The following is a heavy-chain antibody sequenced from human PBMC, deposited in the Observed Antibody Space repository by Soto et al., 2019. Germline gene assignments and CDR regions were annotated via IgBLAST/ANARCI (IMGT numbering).Heavy chain of an antibody. D-gene: IGHD2-2*01. CDR2: IHYSGST. Sequence: QLQLQESGPGLVKPSETLSLTCTVSGGSISSSDYYWGWIRQPPGKGLEWIASIHYSGSTYYNPSLKSRITIPVDTSKNQCSLKLSSVTAADTAVYYCARPQDCSSTSCRFDYWGQGTLVTVSS. CDR1: GGSISSSDYY. CDR3: ARPQDCSSTSCRFDY. J-gene: IGHJ4*02. V-gene: IGHV4-39*01.